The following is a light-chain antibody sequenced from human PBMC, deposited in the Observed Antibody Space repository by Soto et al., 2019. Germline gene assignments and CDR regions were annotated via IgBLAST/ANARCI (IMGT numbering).Light chain of an antibody. Sequence: QSALTQPASVSGSPGQSITISCTGTSSDIGGYNYVSWYQQHPGKAPKLMIYEVSNRPSGVYNRFSGSKSGNTASLTISGLQAEDKAYYYCSSFTSSSTGVFGGGTKLTVL. CDR3: SSFTSSSTGV. CDR1: SSDIGGYNY. V-gene: IGLV2-14*01. J-gene: IGLJ3*02. CDR2: EVS.